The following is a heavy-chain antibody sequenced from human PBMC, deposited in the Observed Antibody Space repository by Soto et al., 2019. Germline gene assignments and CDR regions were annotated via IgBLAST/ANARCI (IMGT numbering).Heavy chain of an antibody. D-gene: IGHD3-22*01. CDR2: IWYDGTNK. CDR1: GFTFSTYG. V-gene: IGHV3-33*06. Sequence: PGGSLRLSCAASGFTFSTYGMHWARQAPGKGLEWVALIWYDGTNKYYAASVRGRFTISRDNSKNALYLQMNSLRAEDTAVYYCAKDRASSALEYWGQGTLVTVSS. CDR3: AKDRASSALEY. J-gene: IGHJ4*02.